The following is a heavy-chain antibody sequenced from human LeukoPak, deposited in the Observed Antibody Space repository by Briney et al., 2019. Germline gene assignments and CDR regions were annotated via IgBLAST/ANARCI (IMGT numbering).Heavy chain of an antibody. D-gene: IGHD5-12*01. V-gene: IGHV3-23*01. CDR2: ISGSGGST. J-gene: IGHJ4*02. CDR3: APYSGYDAGDYYFNY. Sequence: GGSLRLSCAASGFTFSSYAMSWVRQAPGKGLEWVSAISGSGGSTHYADSVKGRFTISRDNSKNTLYLQMNSLRAEDTAVYYCAPYSGYDAGDYYFNYWGQGTLVTVSS. CDR1: GFTFSSYA.